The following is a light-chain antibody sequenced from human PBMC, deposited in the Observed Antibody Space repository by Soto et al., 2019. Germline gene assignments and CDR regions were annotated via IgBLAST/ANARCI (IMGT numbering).Light chain of an antibody. CDR2: GAS. Sequence: EVVLTQSPGTLSLSLGERATLSCRASQSVRSGSLAWYQQKPGQAPRLLIYGASNRATGIPDRFSGSGSGTDFSLTISKLEPEDFAVYHCQQYGGSPLITFGQGTRLEIK. J-gene: IGKJ5*01. CDR1: QSVRSGS. CDR3: QQYGGSPLIT. V-gene: IGKV3-20*01.